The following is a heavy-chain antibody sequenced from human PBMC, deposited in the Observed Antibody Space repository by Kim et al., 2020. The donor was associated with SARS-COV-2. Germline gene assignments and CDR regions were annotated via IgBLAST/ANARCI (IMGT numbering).Heavy chain of an antibody. Sequence: SQTLSLTCAVSGDSVSSYTAAWNWIRQSPSRGLEWLGRTYFRSKWSTNYAVSVQSRININADTSTNQFSLQLNSVTPEDTALYYCARQMSVRFDFWGQGTLVPVSS. CDR3: ARQMSVRFDF. CDR2: TYFRSKWST. V-gene: IGHV6-1*01. CDR1: GDSVSSYTAA. J-gene: IGHJ4*02.